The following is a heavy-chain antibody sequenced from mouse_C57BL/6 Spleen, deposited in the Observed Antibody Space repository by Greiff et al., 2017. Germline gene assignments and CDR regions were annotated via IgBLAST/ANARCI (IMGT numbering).Heavy chain of an antibody. CDR2: IHPNSGST. Sequence: QVQLQQPGAELVKPGASVKLSCKASGYTFTSYWMHWVKQRPGQGLEWIGMIHPNSGSTNYNEKFKSKATLTVDKSSSTAYMQLSSLTSEDSAVYYWARGATVVYWYFDVWGTGTTVAVTS. CDR3: ARGATVVYWYFDV. V-gene: IGHV1-64*01. J-gene: IGHJ1*03. CDR1: GYTFTSYW. D-gene: IGHD1-1*01.